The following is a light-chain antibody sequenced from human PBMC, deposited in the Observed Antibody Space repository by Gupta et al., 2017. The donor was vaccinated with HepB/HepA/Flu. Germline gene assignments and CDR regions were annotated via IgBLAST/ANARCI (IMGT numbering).Light chain of an antibody. V-gene: IGKV3-11*01. CDR2: DAS. CDR1: QSVSSN. CDR3: QQHTNWPIT. J-gene: IGKJ5*01. Sequence: IVLTQSPVTLSLSPGERATLSCRASQSVSSNLAWYQQKPGQAPRLLIYDASNRATGIAARFSGSGSGTDFTLAISSLEPEDFAVYYCQQHTNWPITFGQGTRLEIK.